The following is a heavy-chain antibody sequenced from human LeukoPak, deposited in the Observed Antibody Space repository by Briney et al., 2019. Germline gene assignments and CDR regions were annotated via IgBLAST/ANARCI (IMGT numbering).Heavy chain of an antibody. V-gene: IGHV4-38-2*02. Sequence: SETLSLTCAVSGYSISSGYYWGWIRQPPGKGLEWIGSIYHSGSTYYNPSLKSRVTISVDTSKNQFSLKLSSVTAADTAVYYCARETYYDILTGNSGAFDIWGQGTMVTVSS. D-gene: IGHD3-9*01. CDR2: IYHSGST. J-gene: IGHJ3*02. CDR1: GYSISSGYY. CDR3: ARETYYDILTGNSGAFDI.